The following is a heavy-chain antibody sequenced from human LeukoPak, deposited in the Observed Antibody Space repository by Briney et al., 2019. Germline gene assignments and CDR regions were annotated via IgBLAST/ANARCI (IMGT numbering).Heavy chain of an antibody. V-gene: IGHV3-49*04. CDR2: IRSKAYGGTT. CDR3: TRKAEDFWSGYYMFDY. CDR1: GFTFSSRD. J-gene: IGHJ4*02. D-gene: IGHD3-3*01. Sequence: GGSLRLSCVASGFTFSSRDWMTWVRQAPGKGLEWVGFIRSKAYGGTTEYAASVKGRFTISRDDSKSIAYLQMNSLKTEDTAVYYCTRKAEDFWSGYYMFDYWGQGTLVTVSS.